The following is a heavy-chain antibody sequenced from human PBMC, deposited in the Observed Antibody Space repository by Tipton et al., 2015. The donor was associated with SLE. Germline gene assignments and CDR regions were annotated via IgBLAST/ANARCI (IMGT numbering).Heavy chain of an antibody. CDR2: INPSGGST. J-gene: IGHJ4*02. CDR1: GYTFTSYY. Sequence: QSGPEVKKPGASVKVSCKASGYTFTSYYMHWVRQAPGQGLEWMGIINPSGGSTSYAQKFQGRVTMTRDTSTSTVYMELSSLRSEDTAVYYCVRDGVAVYFDYVGQGTLVTVSS. V-gene: IGHV1-46*01. CDR3: VRDGVAVYFDY. D-gene: IGHD2-15*01.